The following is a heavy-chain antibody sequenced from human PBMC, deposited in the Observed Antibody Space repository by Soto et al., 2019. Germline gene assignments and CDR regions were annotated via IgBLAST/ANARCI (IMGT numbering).Heavy chain of an antibody. Sequence: PSQTLSLTCTPSGRFISSYYWRSIRQPPGKGLERMGYIYYSGSTNYNPSRKSRVTISVDTSKNQFSLKLSSVTAADTAVYYWARVVFGSGHWCDPWGQGTLVTVSS. J-gene: IGHJ5*02. CDR1: GRFISSYY. CDR3: ARVVFGSGHWCDP. D-gene: IGHD3-3*01. V-gene: IGHV4-59*01. CDR2: IYYSGST.